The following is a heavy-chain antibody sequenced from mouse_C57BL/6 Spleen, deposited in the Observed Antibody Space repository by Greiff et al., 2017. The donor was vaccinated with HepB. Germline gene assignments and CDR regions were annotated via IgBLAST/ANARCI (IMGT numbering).Heavy chain of an antibody. CDR2: IDPSDSYT. CDR3: AVGEPYYYAMDY. V-gene: IGHV1-59*01. CDR1: GYTFTSYW. D-gene: IGHD3-1*01. J-gene: IGHJ4*01. Sequence: VQLQQPGAELVRPGTSVKLSCKASGYTFTSYWMHWVKQRPGQGLEWIGVIDPSDSYTNYNQKFKGKATLTVDTSSSPAYMQLSSLTSEDSAVYYCAVGEPYYYAMDYWGQGTSVTVSS.